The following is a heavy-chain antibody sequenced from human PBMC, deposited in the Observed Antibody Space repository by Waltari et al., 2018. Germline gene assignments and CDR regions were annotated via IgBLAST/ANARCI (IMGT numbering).Heavy chain of an antibody. CDR1: GGSISSGSYY. J-gene: IGHJ6*03. D-gene: IGHD3-3*01. V-gene: IGHV4-61*02. Sequence: QVQLQESGPGLVKPSQTLSLTCTASGGSISSGSYYWSWTRPPAGKGLGGIGRIYTSGSTNYNPSLKIRVTISVDTSKNQFSLKLSSVTAADTAVYYCARDVQAYYDFWSGYYASYYYYMDVWGKGTTVTVSS. CDR2: IYTSGST. CDR3: ARDVQAYYDFWSGYYASYYYYMDV.